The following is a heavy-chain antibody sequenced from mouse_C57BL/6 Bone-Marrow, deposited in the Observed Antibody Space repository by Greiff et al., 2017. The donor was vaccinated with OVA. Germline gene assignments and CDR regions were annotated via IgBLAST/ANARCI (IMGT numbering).Heavy chain of an antibody. V-gene: IGHV5-6*01. Sequence: EVQGVESGGDLVKPGGSLKLSCAASGFTFSSYGMSWVRQTPDKRLEWVATISSGGSYTYYPASVKGRFTISRDNAKNTLYLQMSSLKAEDTAMYYCARQHNWVLSVDYWGQGTTLTVSS. CDR3: ARQHNWVLSVDY. CDR2: ISSGGSYT. CDR1: GFTFSSYG. D-gene: IGHD4-1*01. J-gene: IGHJ2*01.